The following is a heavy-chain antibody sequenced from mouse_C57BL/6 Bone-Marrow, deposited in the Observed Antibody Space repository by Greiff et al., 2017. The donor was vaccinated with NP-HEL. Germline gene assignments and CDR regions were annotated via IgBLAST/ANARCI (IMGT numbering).Heavy chain of an antibody. CDR3: ARGDEAY. Sequence: QVHVKQPGAELVRPGSSVKLSCKASGYTFTSYWMHWVKQRPIQGLEWIGNIDPSDSETHYNQKFKDKATLTVDKSSSTAYMQLSSLTSEDSAVYYCARGDEAYWGQGTLVTVSA. J-gene: IGHJ3*01. CDR2: IDPSDSET. CDR1: GYTFTSYW. V-gene: IGHV1-52*01.